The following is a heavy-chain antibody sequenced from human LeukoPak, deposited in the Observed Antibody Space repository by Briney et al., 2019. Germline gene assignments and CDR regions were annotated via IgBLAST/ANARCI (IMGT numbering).Heavy chain of an antibody. CDR2: IVVGSGNT. J-gene: IGHJ4*02. CDR1: VFTFTSSA. Sequence: ASVNVSCKASVFTFTSSAMQWVRQARGQRLEWIGWIVVGSGNTNYAQKFQERVTITRDMSTSTAYMELSSLRSEDTAVYYCAAGWVCSGGSCYYYFDYWGQGTLVTVSS. V-gene: IGHV1-58*02. D-gene: IGHD2-15*01. CDR3: AAGWVCSGGSCYYYFDY.